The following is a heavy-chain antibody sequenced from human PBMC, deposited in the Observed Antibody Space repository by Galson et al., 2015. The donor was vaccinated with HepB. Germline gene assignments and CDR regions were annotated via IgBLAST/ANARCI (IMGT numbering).Heavy chain of an antibody. D-gene: IGHD3-22*01. V-gene: IGHV3-49*03. CDR2: IRSKDYGGTT. J-gene: IGHJ4*02. CDR1: GFIFGDYA. Sequence: SLRLSCAASGFIFGDYAMSWFRQAPGKGLEWVGFIRSKDYGGTTKFAASVTGRFTISRDDSKSIAYLQMNSLKSEDTAVYYCARVLRPYYDDSSGYGDYWGQGTLVTVSS. CDR3: ARVLRPYYDDSSGYGDY.